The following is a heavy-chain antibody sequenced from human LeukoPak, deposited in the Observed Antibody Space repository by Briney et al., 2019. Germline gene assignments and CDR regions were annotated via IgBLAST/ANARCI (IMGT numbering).Heavy chain of an antibody. CDR2: VSFDGKIE. CDR1: GFTFRHYS. Sequence: GTSLRLSCAASGFTFRHYSMHWVRQAPGKGLEWVAVVSFDGKIEYYADSVKGRLSISRDNSNSTLYLQMDSLRPDDTGLYYCVRARVTRGLGYWGQGTPVTVS. CDR3: VRARVTRGLGY. V-gene: IGHV3-30*01. D-gene: IGHD3-16*01. J-gene: IGHJ4*02.